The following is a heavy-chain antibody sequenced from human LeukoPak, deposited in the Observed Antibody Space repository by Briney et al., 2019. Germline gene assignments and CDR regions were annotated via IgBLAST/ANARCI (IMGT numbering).Heavy chain of an antibody. Sequence: GGSLRLSCAASGFSVSTYWMSWVRQTPGKGLEFVANIDQGGSVRNYMDSLKGRCTISRDNAKKSLYLEINSLRADDTAVYYCARDPESSSFDLWGRGALVTVSS. D-gene: IGHD6-13*01. V-gene: IGHV3-7*01. CDR2: IDQGGSVR. CDR1: GFSVSTYW. J-gene: IGHJ4*02. CDR3: ARDPESSSFDL.